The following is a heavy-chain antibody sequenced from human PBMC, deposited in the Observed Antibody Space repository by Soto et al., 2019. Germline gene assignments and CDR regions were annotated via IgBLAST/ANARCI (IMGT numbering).Heavy chain of an antibody. CDR2: ISYDGSNK. V-gene: IGHV3-30-3*01. CDR3: ARRMGWELVDDC. CDR1: GFTFSSYA. J-gene: IGHJ4*02. Sequence: QVQLVESGGGVVQPGRSLRLSCAASGFTFSSYAMHWVRQAPGKGLEWVAVISYDGSNKYYADSVKGRFTISRDNSKNSLYLEMNSMRAVDTAGYYWARRMGWELVDDCWGQGALVTVS. D-gene: IGHD1-26*01.